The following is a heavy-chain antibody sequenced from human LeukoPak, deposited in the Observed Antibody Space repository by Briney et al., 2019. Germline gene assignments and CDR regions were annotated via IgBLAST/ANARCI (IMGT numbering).Heavy chain of an antibody. CDR3: ARHTIVVVPAAIYFDY. D-gene: IGHD2-2*01. CDR2: INHSGST. J-gene: IGHJ4*02. Sequence: SETLSLTCAVYGGSFSGYYWSWIRQPPGKGLEWIGEINHSGSTNYNPSLKSRVTISVDTSKNQFSLKPSSVTAAGTAVYYCARHTIVVVPAAIYFDYWGQGTLVTVSS. V-gene: IGHV4-34*01. CDR1: GGSFSGYY.